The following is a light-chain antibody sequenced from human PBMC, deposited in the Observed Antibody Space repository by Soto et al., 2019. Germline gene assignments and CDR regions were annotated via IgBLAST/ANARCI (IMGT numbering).Light chain of an antibody. V-gene: IGKV3-20*01. CDR1: QSVSSSF. CDR3: QQYGSSRT. Sequence: EIVLTQSPGTLSLSPGERATLSCRASQSVSSSFLAWYQQKPGQAPRLLIYGASSRPTGIPDRFSGSGSGTDFTLSINRLEPEDFAVYYCQQYGSSRTFGQGTKVDIK. J-gene: IGKJ1*01. CDR2: GAS.